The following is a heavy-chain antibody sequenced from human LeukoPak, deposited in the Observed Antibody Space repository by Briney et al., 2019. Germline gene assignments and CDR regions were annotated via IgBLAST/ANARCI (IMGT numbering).Heavy chain of an antibody. CDR2: INPTSGDT. V-gene: IGHV1-2*02. CDR3: ARGDGDGPARRAFDI. D-gene: IGHD7-27*01. Sequence: ASVKVSCKASGYTFTGYYIHWVRQAPGQGLEWMGWINPTSGDTKCVQKFRGRVTMTRDRSISTAYMELSRMRSDDTAVYYCARGDGDGPARRAFDIWGQGTMVTVSS. CDR1: GYTFTGYY. J-gene: IGHJ3*02.